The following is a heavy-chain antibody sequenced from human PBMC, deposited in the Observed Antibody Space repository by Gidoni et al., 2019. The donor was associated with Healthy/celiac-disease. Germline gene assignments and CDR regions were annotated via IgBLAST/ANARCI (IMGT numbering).Heavy chain of an antibody. CDR3: ARRGTVATIYYYYGMDV. J-gene: IGHJ6*04. D-gene: IGHD5-12*01. CDR1: GFTFSSCS. Sequence: EVQLVESGGGLVQPGGSLRLSCAASGFTFSSCSMNWVRQAPGKGLEWVSYISSSSSTIYYADSVKGRFTISRDNAKNSLYLQMNSLRAEDTAVYYCARRGTVATIYYYYGMDVWGKGTTVTVSS. V-gene: IGHV3-48*01. CDR2: ISSSSSTI.